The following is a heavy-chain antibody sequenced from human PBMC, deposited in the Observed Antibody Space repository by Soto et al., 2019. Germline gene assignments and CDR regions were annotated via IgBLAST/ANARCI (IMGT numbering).Heavy chain of an antibody. CDR2: IKSKTDGGTT. D-gene: IGHD4-17*01. CDR1: GFTFSNAW. J-gene: IGHJ6*02. V-gene: IGHV3-15*01. Sequence: GGSLRLSCAASGFTFSNAWMSWVRQAPGKGLEWVGRIKSKTDGGTTDYAAPVKGRFTISRDDSKNTLYLQMNSLKTEDTAVYYCTTPFTRRGLTTDYYYYGMDVWGQGTTVTVSS. CDR3: TTPFTRRGLTTDYYYYGMDV.